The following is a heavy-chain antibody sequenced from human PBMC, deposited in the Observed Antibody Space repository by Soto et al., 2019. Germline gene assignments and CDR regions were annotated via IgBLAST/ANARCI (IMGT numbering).Heavy chain of an antibody. V-gene: IGHV6-1*01. CDR2: TYYRSKWYN. Sequence: SQTLSLTCAISGDSVSSDSAGWTWIRQSPSRGLEWLGRTYYRSKWYNDYAVSVKGRITINADTSKNEFSLHLNSVTPEDTAVYFCAGFDVVGVGSSYYYGLDVWGQGTPVTVSS. CDR1: GDSVSSDSAG. CDR3: AGFDVVGVGSSYYYGLDV. D-gene: IGHD1-26*01. J-gene: IGHJ6*02.